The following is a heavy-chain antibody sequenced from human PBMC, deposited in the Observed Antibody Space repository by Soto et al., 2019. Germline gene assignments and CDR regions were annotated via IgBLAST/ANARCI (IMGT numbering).Heavy chain of an antibody. Sequence: GGSLRLSCTSSGLTFGDSAMSWFRQAPGKGLEWVGFIRSKTYGGTTEYAASVKGRFTISRDDSKSIAYLQMNSLKTEDTAVYYCAQGGYYYDSSGYLTVDYLYYAMDFSGQGTSVIVSS. J-gene: IGHJ6*02. CDR3: AQGGYYYDSSGYLTVDYLYYAMDF. CDR2: IRSKTYGGTT. D-gene: IGHD3-22*01. CDR1: GLTFGDSA. V-gene: IGHV3-49*03.